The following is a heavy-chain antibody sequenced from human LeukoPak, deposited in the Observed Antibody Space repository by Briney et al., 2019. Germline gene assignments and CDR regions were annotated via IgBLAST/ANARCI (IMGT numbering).Heavy chain of an antibody. V-gene: IGHV4-61*02. CDR1: GGSVTSGNYY. J-gene: IGHJ5*02. CDR2: IYTNGGA. CDR3: ARETTLPLNWFDP. Sequence: PSQTLSLTCTVSGGSVTSGNYYWNWIRQPAGKGLEWIGRIYTNGGASYNPSLKSRVTISIDASKNQFSLKLSSVTAADTAVYYCARETTLPLNWFDPWGQGTLVTVSS. D-gene: IGHD1-7*01.